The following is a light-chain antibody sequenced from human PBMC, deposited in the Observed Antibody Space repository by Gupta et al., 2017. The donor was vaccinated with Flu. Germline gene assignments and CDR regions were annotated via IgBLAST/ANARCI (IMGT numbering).Light chain of an antibody. J-gene: IGKJ1*01. V-gene: IGKV3-15*01. Sequence: TVMTQSPATVSVSPGERATLSCRASQSVGGNLAWYQQKPGQAPRLLIYGASTRATGIPARFSGSGYGTEFTLTISSRQSEDFAVYYCQQDNKWPPWTFGQGTKVEIK. CDR1: QSVGGN. CDR3: QQDNKWPPWT. CDR2: GAS.